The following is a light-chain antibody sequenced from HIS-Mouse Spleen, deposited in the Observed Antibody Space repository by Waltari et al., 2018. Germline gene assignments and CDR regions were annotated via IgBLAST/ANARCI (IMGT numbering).Light chain of an antibody. V-gene: IGLV1-40*01. J-gene: IGLJ1*01. CDR3: QSYDSSLSGYV. CDR2: GNS. CDR1: SSNIGAGYD. Sequence: LTCTGSSSNIGAGYDVHWYQQLPGTAPKLLIYGNSNRPSGVPDRFSGSKSGTSASLAITGLQAEDEADYYCQSYDSSLSGYVFGTGTKVTVL.